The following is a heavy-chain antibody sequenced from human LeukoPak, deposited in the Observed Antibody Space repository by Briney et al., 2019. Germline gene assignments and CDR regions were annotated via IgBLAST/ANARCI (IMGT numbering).Heavy chain of an antibody. Sequence: GGSLRLSCAASGFTFSSYWMSWVRQVPGKGLEWVANIKQDGGEKYYVDSVKGRFTISRDNAKNSLYLQMSSLRAEDTAVYYCARDGVMISYYYGMDVWCQGTTVTVSS. D-gene: IGHD3/OR15-3a*01. CDR3: ARDGVMISYYYGMDV. CDR2: IKQDGGEK. J-gene: IGHJ6*02. V-gene: IGHV3-7*01. CDR1: GFTFSSYW.